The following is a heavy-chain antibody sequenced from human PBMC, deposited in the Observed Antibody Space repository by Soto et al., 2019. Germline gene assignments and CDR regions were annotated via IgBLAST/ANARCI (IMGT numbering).Heavy chain of an antibody. CDR2: TYYRSRWYS. Sequence: SQTLSLTCVGSGDTVSSNSVAWNWVRQSPSRGLEWLGRTYYRSRWYSDYAVSVRSRIDINADTSKNQVSLQLNSVTPEDTAVYYWARSEEDSDYYYYGMDVWGQGTTVTVSS. CDR1: GDTVSSNSVA. D-gene: IGHD2-15*01. J-gene: IGHJ6*02. CDR3: ARSEEDSDYYYYGMDV. V-gene: IGHV6-1*01.